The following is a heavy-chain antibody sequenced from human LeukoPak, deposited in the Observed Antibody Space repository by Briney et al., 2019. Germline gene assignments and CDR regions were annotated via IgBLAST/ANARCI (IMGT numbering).Heavy chain of an antibody. CDR2: ISSSGDT. D-gene: IGHD6-13*01. Sequence: GGSLRLSCAASGFTFSSYAMSWVRQAPGKGLEWVSAISSSGDTYYAGSVKGRFTISRDNSKNTLYPQMNSLRLEDTAGYYCAKGAGYSSNWNFDYWGQGTLVTVSS. J-gene: IGHJ4*02. CDR1: GFTFSSYA. V-gene: IGHV3-23*01. CDR3: AKGAGYSSNWNFDY.